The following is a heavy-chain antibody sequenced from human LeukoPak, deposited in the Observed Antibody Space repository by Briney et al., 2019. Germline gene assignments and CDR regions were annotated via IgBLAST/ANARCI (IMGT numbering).Heavy chain of an antibody. CDR2: ISSSSSYI. D-gene: IGHD3-3*01. CDR1: GFTFSSYS. Sequence: PGGSLRLSCAASGFTFSSYSMNWVRQAPGKGLEWVSSISSSSSYIYYADSVKGRFTISRDNAKNSLYLQMNSLRAEDTAVYYCARDLRPYDFCSGSDYWGQGTLVTVSS. CDR3: ARDLRPYDFCSGSDY. V-gene: IGHV3-21*01. J-gene: IGHJ4*02.